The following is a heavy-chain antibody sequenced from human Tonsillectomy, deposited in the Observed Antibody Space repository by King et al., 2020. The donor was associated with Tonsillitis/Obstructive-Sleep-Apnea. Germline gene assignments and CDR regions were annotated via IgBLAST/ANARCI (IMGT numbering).Heavy chain of an antibody. CDR3: ARVSVTTKYYFYYYMDV. CDR2: ISSSSSYT. CDR1: GFTFSDYY. J-gene: IGHJ6*03. Sequence: VQLVESGGGLVKPGGSLRLSCAASGFTFSDYYMSWIRQAPGKGLEWVSYISSSSSYTNYADSVKGRFTISRDNAKSSLYLQMNSLRAEDTAVNYCARVSVTTKYYFYYYMDVWGKGTTVTVSS. D-gene: IGHD4-11*01. V-gene: IGHV3-11*05.